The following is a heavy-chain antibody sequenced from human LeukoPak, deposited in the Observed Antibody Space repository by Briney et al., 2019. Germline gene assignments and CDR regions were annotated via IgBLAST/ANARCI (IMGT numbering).Heavy chain of an antibody. CDR3: ARVAEWSGYLGWFDP. CDR1: GYSISSGYY. Sequence: SETLSLTCTVSGYSISSGYYWGWIRQPPGKGLEWIGSIYHSGSTYYNPSLKSRVTISVDTSKNQFSLKLSSVTAADTAVYYCARVAEWSGYLGWFDPWGQGTLVTVSS. CDR2: IYHSGST. J-gene: IGHJ5*02. V-gene: IGHV4-38-2*02. D-gene: IGHD3-3*01.